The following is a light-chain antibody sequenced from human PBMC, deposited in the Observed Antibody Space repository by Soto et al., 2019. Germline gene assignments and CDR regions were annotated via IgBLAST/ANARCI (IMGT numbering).Light chain of an antibody. V-gene: IGKV1-39*01. CDR1: QSISSY. CDR3: QQSYSTPPWT. Sequence: DIQMTQSPSSLSASVGDRGTITCRASQSISSYLNWYQQKPGKDPKLLIYAASSLQSGVPSRFSGSGSGTDFTLTISSLQPEDFATYYCQQSYSTPPWTFGQGTKVEIK. J-gene: IGKJ1*01. CDR2: AAS.